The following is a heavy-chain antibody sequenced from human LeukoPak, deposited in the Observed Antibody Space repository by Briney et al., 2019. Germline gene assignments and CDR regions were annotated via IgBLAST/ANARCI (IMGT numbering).Heavy chain of an antibody. V-gene: IGHV4-59*11. CDR1: RGSISGHY. D-gene: IGHD3-16*01. Sequence: SETLSLTCTVSRGSISGHYWTWIRQPPGKGREWIGQIHYSGRPDYNPSLKSRVTISVDTSKNQLSLKVTSVTGADTAVYYCARFGVDYDMDVWGQGTTVTVSS. CDR3: ARFGVDYDMDV. CDR2: IHYSGRP. J-gene: IGHJ6*02.